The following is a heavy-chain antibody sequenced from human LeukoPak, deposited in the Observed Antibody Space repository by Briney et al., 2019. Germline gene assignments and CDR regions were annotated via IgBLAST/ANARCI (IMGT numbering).Heavy chain of an antibody. Sequence: PGGSLRLSCAASGFNLNSYMLNWVRQAPGKGLEWVSSLYSGGSSYSADSVKGRFTIFRDNSKNILYLQMYSLKAEDTAVYYCAGKMLPSAEKGLAYWGQGTLVTVSS. CDR2: LYSGGSS. J-gene: IGHJ4*02. CDR3: AGKMLPSAEKGLAY. CDR1: GFNLNSYM. V-gene: IGHV3-53*01. D-gene: IGHD2-8*01.